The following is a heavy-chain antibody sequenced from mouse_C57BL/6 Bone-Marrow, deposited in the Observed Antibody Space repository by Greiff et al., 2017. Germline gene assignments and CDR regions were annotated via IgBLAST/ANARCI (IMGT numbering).Heavy chain of an antibody. V-gene: IGHV5-4*01. J-gene: IGHJ1*03. CDR2: ISDGGSYT. D-gene: IGHD1-1*01. CDR1: GFTFSSYA. Sequence: EVQGVESGGGLVKPGGSLKLSCAASGFTFSSYAMSWVRQTPEKRLEWVATISDGGSYTYYPDNVKGRFTISRDNAKNHLYLQMSHLKSEDTAMYYCARDAHYYGSSPWYFDVWGTGTTVTVSS. CDR3: ARDAHYYGSSPWYFDV.